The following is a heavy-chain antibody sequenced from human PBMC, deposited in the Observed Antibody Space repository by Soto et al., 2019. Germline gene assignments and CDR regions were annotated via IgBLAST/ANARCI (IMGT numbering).Heavy chain of an antibody. Sequence: ASVKVSCKASGYTFIRYGITWVRQAPGQGLEWMGWISPYNDYTIYAQKLQGRVTMTTDTSTRTVYLDLRSLKSDDTAVYDCARGGYYDNTGGKWTHSVLDVWGQGTSVPVP. D-gene: IGHD3-16*01. CDR2: ISPYNDYT. CDR1: GYTFIRYG. J-gene: IGHJ6*02. V-gene: IGHV1-18*01. CDR3: ARGGYYDNTGGKWTHSVLDV.